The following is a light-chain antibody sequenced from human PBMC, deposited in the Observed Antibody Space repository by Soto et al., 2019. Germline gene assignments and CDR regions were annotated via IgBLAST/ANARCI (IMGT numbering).Light chain of an antibody. CDR1: QSVSSSY. CDR3: QQRSNWPT. J-gene: IGKJ1*01. CDR2: GAS. V-gene: IGKV3D-20*02. Sequence: EIVLTQSPGTLSLSPGERATLSYRASQSVSSSYLAWYQQKPGQAPRLLIYGASSRATGIPDRFSGSGSGTDFTLTISRLEPEDFAVYYCQQRSNWPTFGQGTKVDIK.